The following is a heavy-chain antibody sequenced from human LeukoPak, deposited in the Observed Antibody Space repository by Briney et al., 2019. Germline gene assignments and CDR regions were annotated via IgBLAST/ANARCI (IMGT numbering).Heavy chain of an antibody. CDR3: ARVFGSGRLDY. V-gene: IGHV4-39*07. J-gene: IGHJ4*02. Sequence: PSETLSLTCTVSGGSISSSSYYWGWIRQPPGKGLEWIGSIYYSGSTYYNPSLKSRVTISVDTSKNQFSLKLSSVTAADTAVYYCARVFGSGRLDYWGQETLVTVSS. CDR1: GGSISSSSYY. CDR2: IYYSGST. D-gene: IGHD3-10*01.